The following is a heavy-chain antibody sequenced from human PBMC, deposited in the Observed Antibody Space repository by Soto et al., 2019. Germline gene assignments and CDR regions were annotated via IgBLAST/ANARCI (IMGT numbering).Heavy chain of an antibody. Sequence: EVQLVESGGGLVQPGGSLRLSCAASGFTFSSYWMHWVRQAPGKGLVWVSRINSDGSSTTYADSVKGRFTISRDNAKNTLYLQMYSLRAEDTAVYYCARGGSLNWYFDLWGRGTLVTVSS. D-gene: IGHD2-15*01. CDR3: ARGGSLNWYFDL. CDR2: INSDGSST. CDR1: GFTFSSYW. V-gene: IGHV3-74*01. J-gene: IGHJ2*01.